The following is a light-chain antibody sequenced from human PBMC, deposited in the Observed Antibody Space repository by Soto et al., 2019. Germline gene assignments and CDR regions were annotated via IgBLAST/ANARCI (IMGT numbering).Light chain of an antibody. CDR1: QSVSSTY. CDR2: GAS. CDR3: QRYDISPFP. J-gene: IGKJ2*01. Sequence: EIVLTQSPGTLSLSPGERATLSCRASQSVSSTYLAWYQQKPGQAPRLLIYGASSRATGIPDRFSGSGSGTDFPLTISRLEPEDCAVYYCQRYDISPFPFGQGTKLEIK. V-gene: IGKV3-20*01.